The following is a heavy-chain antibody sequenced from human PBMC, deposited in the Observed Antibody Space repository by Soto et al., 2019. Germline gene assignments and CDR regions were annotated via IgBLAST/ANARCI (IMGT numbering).Heavy chain of an antibody. V-gene: IGHV4-59*05. CDR3: ARHLDIVVVVANNWFDP. CDR2: IYYSGST. D-gene: IGHD2-15*01. Sequence: PSETLSLTCTVSGGSISSYYWSWIRQPPGKGLEWIGSIYYSGSTYYNPSLKSRVTISVDTSKNQFSLKLSSVTAADTAVYYCARHLDIVVVVANNWFDPWGQGTLVTVSS. CDR1: GGSISSYY. J-gene: IGHJ5*02.